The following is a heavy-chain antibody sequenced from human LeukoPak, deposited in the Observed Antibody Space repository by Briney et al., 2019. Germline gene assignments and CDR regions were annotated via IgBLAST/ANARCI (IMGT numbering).Heavy chain of an antibody. CDR2: LSPDGSVK. Sequence: PGGSLRLSCAASGFTFSSYWMSWGRQAPGEGLEWVAHLSPDGSVKYYMDPVKGRFTISRDNAKNTLYLQMNSLRAEDTAVYYCARVNVCPRCHFDYWGQGTLVTVSS. J-gene: IGHJ4*02. V-gene: IGHV3-7*02. CDR1: GFTFSSYW. CDR3: ARVNVCPRCHFDY. D-gene: IGHD3-16*01.